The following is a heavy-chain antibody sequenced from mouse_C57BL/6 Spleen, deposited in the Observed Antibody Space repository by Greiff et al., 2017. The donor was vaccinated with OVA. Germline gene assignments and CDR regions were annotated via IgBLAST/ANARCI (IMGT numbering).Heavy chain of an antibody. CDR3: ARGDSFDY. CDR1: GYTFTSYW. D-gene: IGHD2-12*01. CDR2: IDPSDSYT. J-gene: IGHJ2*01. Sequence: VQLQQPGAELVRPGTSVKLSCKASGYTFTSYWMHWVKQRPGQGLEWIGVIDPSDSYTNYNQKFKGKATLTVDTSSSTAYMQLSSLTSEDSAVDYCARGDSFDYWGQGTTLTVSS. V-gene: IGHV1-59*01.